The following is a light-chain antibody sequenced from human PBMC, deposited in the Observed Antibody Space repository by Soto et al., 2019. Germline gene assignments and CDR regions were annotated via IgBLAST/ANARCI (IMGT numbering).Light chain of an antibody. CDR2: SNN. J-gene: IGLJ2*01. Sequence: QSVLTQPPSASGTPGQRVTISCSGSSSNIGTNKVNWYRQLPGTAPTLLIYSNNERPPGGPYRFSGSKTGTSASPAISGLQSEDEGHYYCAAWDDTLNGFVVFGGGTKLTVL. CDR3: AAWDDTLNGFVV. CDR1: SSNIGTNK. V-gene: IGLV1-44*01.